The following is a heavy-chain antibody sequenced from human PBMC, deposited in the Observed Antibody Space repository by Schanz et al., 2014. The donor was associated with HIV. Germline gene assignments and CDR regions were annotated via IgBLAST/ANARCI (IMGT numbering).Heavy chain of an antibody. CDR2: ISYDGSNK. D-gene: IGHD6-19*01. V-gene: IGHV3-30*03. J-gene: IGHJ3*02. CDR3: ARSPDWAGTDAFDI. Sequence: VQLMESGGGLVQPGRSLRLSCAASGFTFSTYGMHWVRQGPGKGLEWVAFISYDGSNKYYADSVKGRFTISRDNPKNTLYLQMNSLRAEDTAIYYCARSPDWAGTDAFDIWGQGTMVTVSS. CDR1: GFTFSTYG.